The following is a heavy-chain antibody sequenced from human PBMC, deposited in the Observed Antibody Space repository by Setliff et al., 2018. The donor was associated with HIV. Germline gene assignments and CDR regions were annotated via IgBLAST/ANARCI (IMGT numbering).Heavy chain of an antibody. D-gene: IGHD6-13*01. CDR3: ARGHPIATTGLVSYYFDH. J-gene: IGHJ4*02. CDR2: IDHSGST. V-gene: IGHV4-34*01. CDR1: GGPLSSYY. Sequence: SETLSLTCTVSGGPLSSYYWNWIRQPPGKGLEWIGEIDHSGSTNDNPSLKSRVTMSVDTSKNQFSLKLSSMSAADTAVYYCARGHPIATTGLVSYYFDHWGQGTLVTVSS.